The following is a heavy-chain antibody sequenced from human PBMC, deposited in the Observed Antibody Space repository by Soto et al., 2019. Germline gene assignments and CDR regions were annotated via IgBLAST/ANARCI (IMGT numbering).Heavy chain of an antibody. J-gene: IGHJ6*02. CDR3: AHSLGRSDYYPWYYYGMDV. V-gene: IGHV2-5*01. CDR2: IYWNDDK. CDR1: GFSLGIRGEG. D-gene: IGHD3-22*01. Sequence: SGPTLGNAAQTLTLTCTFWGFSLGIRGEGVGWSRKPPGKELEWLALIYWNDDKRYSPSLKSTLTITKDTAKNQGVLTIPNMDPVDTATSSCAHSLGRSDYYPWYYYGMDVWGHGTTVTASS.